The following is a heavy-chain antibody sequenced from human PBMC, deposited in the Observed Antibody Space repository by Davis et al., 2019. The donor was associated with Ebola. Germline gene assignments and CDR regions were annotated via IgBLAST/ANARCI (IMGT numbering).Heavy chain of an antibody. Sequence: ASVTVSCKASGYTFTSYGISWVRQAPRQGLEWMGWISAYNGNTNYAQKHQGRVTMTTDTSTSTAYMELRSLRSDDTAVYYCARDGGQWLVGLIPYMDVWGKGTTVTVSS. V-gene: IGHV1-18*04. CDR3: ARDGGQWLVGLIPYMDV. CDR1: GYTFTSYG. D-gene: IGHD6-19*01. CDR2: ISAYNGNT. J-gene: IGHJ6*04.